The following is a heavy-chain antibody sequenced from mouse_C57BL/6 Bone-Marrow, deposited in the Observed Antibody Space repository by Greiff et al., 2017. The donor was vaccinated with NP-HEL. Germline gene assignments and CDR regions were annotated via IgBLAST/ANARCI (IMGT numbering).Heavy chain of an antibody. D-gene: IGHD2-10*02. CDR2: IDPENGDT. CDR1: GFNIKDDY. J-gene: IGHJ2*01. Sequence: EVQGVESGAELVRPGASVKLSCTASGFNIKDDYMHWVKQRPEQGLEWIGWIDPENGDTEYASKFQGKATITADTSSNTAYLQLSSLTSQDTAVYYCTAYGNDDYWGQGTTLTVSS. CDR3: TAYGNDDY. V-gene: IGHV14-4*01.